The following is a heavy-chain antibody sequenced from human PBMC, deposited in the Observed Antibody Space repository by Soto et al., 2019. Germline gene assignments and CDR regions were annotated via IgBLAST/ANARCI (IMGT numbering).Heavy chain of an antibody. J-gene: IGHJ4*02. CDR3: XXXXXXSVYFDY. CDR2: IYYSGST. Sequence: QVQLQESGPGLVKPSQTLSLTCTVSGGSISSGDYYWSWIRQPPGKGLEWIGYIYYSGSTYYNPSLXXXXXXXXXXXXXXXXXXXXXXXXXXXXXXXXXXXXXXSVYFDYWGQGTLVTVSS. V-gene: IGHV4-30-4*01. CDR1: GGSISSGDYY.